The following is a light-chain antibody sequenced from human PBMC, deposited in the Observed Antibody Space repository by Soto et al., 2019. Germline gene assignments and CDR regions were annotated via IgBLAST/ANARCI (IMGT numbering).Light chain of an antibody. CDR3: QHYRSSRWP. J-gene: IGKJ1*01. V-gene: IGKV3-20*01. CDR2: GAS. Sequence: EIVLTQSPGTLSLSPGDRATLSCRASQSLSGSYLAWYQQKPGQAPRLLIYGASSRATGIPGRFSGSGSGTDFTLTISGLEPEDSAVYFCQHYRSSRWPFGQGTKVEIK. CDR1: QSLSGSY.